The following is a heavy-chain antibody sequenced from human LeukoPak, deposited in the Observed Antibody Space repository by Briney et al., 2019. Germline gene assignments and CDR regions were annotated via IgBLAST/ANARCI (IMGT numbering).Heavy chain of an antibody. CDR3: AKDKGGIAVAGNFDY. V-gene: IGHV3-21*04. Sequence: GGSLRLSCAASGFTFSSYSMNWVRQAPGKGLEWVSSISSSSSYIYYAGSVKGRFTISRDNSKNTLYLQMNSLRAEDTAVYYCAKDKGGIAVAGNFDYWGQGTLVTVSS. CDR1: GFTFSSYS. J-gene: IGHJ4*02. CDR2: ISSSSSYI. D-gene: IGHD6-19*01.